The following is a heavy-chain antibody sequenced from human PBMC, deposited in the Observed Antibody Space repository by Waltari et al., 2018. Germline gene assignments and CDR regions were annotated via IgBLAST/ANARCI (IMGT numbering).Heavy chain of an antibody. CDR3: ARPHMITFGGVGMDV. J-gene: IGHJ6*02. V-gene: IGHV3-21*01. D-gene: IGHD3-16*01. Sequence: EVQLVESGGGLVKPGGSLRLSCAASGFTFSSYSMNWVRQAPGKGLEWVSAISSSSSYIYYADSVKGRFTISRDNAKNSLYLQMNSLRAEDTAVYYCARPHMITFGGVGMDVWGQGPTVTGSS. CDR1: GFTFSSYS. CDR2: ISSSSSYI.